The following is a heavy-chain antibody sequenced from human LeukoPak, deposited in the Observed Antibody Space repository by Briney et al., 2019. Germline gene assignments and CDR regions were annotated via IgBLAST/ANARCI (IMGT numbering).Heavy chain of an antibody. CDR1: GFTFSSYE. CDR2: ISNSGTTI. V-gene: IGHV3-48*03. D-gene: IGHD5-24*01. Sequence: PGGSLRLSCAASGFTFSSYEMNWVRQAPGKGLEWVSYISNSGTTIYYADSVKGRFTISRDNAKNSPYLQMNSLRAEDTAVYYCARGGGDAYNNKLYYFDYWGQGTLVTVSS. J-gene: IGHJ4*02. CDR3: ARGGGDAYNNKLYYFDY.